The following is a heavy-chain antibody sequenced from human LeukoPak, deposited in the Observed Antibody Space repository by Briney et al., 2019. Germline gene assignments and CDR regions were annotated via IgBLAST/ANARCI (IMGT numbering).Heavy chain of an antibody. D-gene: IGHD6-13*01. CDR1: GGSISSSSYY. CDR3: AKHVHRGSSSHFDY. CDR2: SYYSGST. V-gene: IGHV4-39*01. Sequence: PSGTRALTCPVSGGSISSSSYYGGGIRQPPGKGLEWIGSSYYSGSTYYNPSLKSRVTISVDTSKNHFSLKLSSVTAADTAVYYCAKHVHRGSSSHFDYWGQGTLVTVSS. J-gene: IGHJ4*02.